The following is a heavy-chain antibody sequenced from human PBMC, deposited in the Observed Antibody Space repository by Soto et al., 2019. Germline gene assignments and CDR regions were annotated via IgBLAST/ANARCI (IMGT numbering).Heavy chain of an antibody. Sequence: SETLSLTCTVSGGSISSSSYYWGWIRQPPGKGLEWIGSIYYSGSTYYNPPLKSRVTISVDTSKNQFSLKLSSVTAADTAVYYCARSEQQLAVMDVWGQGTTVTVSS. J-gene: IGHJ6*02. CDR2: IYYSGST. CDR1: GGSISSSSYY. D-gene: IGHD6-13*01. CDR3: ARSEQQLAVMDV. V-gene: IGHV4-39*01.